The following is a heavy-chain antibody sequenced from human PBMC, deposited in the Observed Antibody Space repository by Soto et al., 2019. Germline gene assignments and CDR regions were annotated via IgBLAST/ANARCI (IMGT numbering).Heavy chain of an antibody. CDR3: AAAAALRGGYYYMEV. D-gene: IGHD6-25*01. Sequence: EVQLVESGGDLVQPGGSLRLSCEASELTFSRYDIHWVRQAPGKGLEWVSAIGPIGQTFYPVSVKGRFFISREDDNNTFSLEMNSLSAGDTAVYYCAAAAALRGGYYYMEVWGKGTTVIVSS. CDR2: IGPIGQT. V-gene: IGHV3-13*01. CDR1: ELTFSRYD. J-gene: IGHJ6*03.